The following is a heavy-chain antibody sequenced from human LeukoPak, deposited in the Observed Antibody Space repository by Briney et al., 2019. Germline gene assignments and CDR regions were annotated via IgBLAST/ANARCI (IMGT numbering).Heavy chain of an antibody. Sequence: GGSLRLSCAASGFTFSSYAMSWVRQAPGKGLEWVSAISGSGGSTYYADSVKGRFTISRDNSKNTLYLQMNSLRAEDTAVYYCAKDGYYYGSSGHFDYWGQGTLVTVSS. J-gene: IGHJ4*02. CDR3: AKDGYYYGSSGHFDY. V-gene: IGHV3-23*01. D-gene: IGHD3-22*01. CDR2: ISGSGGST. CDR1: GFTFSSYA.